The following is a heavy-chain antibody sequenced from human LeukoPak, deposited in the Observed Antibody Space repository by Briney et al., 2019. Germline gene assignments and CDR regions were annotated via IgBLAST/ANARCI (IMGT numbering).Heavy chain of an antibody. CDR1: GYTFTSYD. CDR3: ARVGQQLSLGYGMDV. V-gene: IGHV1-8*01. CDR2: MNPNSGNT. J-gene: IGHJ6*02. Sequence: ASVKVSCKASGYTFTSYDINWVRQATGQGLEWMGWMNPNSGNTGYAQKFQGRVAMTRNTSISTAYKELSSLRSEDTAVYYCARVGQQLSLGYGMDVWGQGTTVTVSS. D-gene: IGHD6-13*01.